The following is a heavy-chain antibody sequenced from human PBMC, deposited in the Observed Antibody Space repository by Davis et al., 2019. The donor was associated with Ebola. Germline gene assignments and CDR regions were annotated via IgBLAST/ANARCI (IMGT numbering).Heavy chain of an antibody. Sequence: GESLKISCAVSGLSFSTYDMSWVRQAPGKGLEWVSVIYDHSTAYADSVRGRFIISRDKSNNTLYLAMNILRVDDTAVYFCARDGPNYDVDYWGQGTLVTVSA. V-gene: IGHV3-53*05. J-gene: IGHJ4*02. CDR1: GLSFSTYD. D-gene: IGHD3-22*01. CDR2: IYDHST. CDR3: ARDGPNYDVDY.